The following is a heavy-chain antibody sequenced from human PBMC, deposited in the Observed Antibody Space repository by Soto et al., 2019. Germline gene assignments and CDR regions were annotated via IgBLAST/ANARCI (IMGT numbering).Heavy chain of an antibody. Sequence: ASVKVSCKASGYTFTSYGISWVRQAPGQGLEWMGWISAYNGNTNYAQKLQGRVTMTTDTSTSTAYMELRSLRSDDTAVYYCARPLGYCSGGSCPHFDYWGQGTLVTVSS. CDR3: ARPLGYCSGGSCPHFDY. CDR1: GYTFTSYG. D-gene: IGHD2-15*01. J-gene: IGHJ4*02. V-gene: IGHV1-18*01. CDR2: ISAYNGNT.